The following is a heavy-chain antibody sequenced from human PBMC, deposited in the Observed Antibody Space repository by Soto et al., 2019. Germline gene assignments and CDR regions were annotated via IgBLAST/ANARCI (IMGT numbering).Heavy chain of an antibody. CDR3: ARANDLNAFDI. CDR2: IIPILGST. CDR1: GGTFSSYT. V-gene: IGHV1-69*16. J-gene: IGHJ3*02. Sequence: SVKVSCKASGGTFSSYTISWVRQAPGQGLEWMGRIIPILGSTYHADSVKGRFTISRHDSKNTLYLQMDSLRPEDTAVYYCARANDLNAFDIWGQGTMVTVSS. D-gene: IGHD1-1*01.